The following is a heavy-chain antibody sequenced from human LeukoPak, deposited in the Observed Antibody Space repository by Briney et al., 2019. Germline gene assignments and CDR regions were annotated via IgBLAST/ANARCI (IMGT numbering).Heavy chain of an antibody. Sequence: GGSLRLSCVASGFTFSDYWMDWVRQVPGKGLVWVSRVNGDGSSASYADSVKGRFTISRDNAKNTMYLQMNSLRGEDTAVYYCARELGYCGHTRCHKPLDFWGQGTLATVSS. CDR2: VNGDGSSA. V-gene: IGHV3-74*01. CDR3: ARELGYCGHTRCHKPLDF. CDR1: GFTFSDYW. D-gene: IGHD2-2*01. J-gene: IGHJ4*02.